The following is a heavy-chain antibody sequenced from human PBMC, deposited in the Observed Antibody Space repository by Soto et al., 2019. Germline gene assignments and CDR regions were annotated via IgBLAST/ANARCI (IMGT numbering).Heavy chain of an antibody. CDR3: ARQTRVLMVYATQGYFDY. D-gene: IGHD2-8*01. Sequence: SETLSLTCIVSGGSISNYYWSWIRQSPGKGQEWIGFIHFSGITYYNPSLNSRVTISVDTSKNHFSLKLSSMTAADTAVYYCARQTRVLMVYATQGYFDYWGQGTLVTVSS. CDR1: GGSISNYY. J-gene: IGHJ4*02. CDR2: IHFSGIT. V-gene: IGHV4-59*04.